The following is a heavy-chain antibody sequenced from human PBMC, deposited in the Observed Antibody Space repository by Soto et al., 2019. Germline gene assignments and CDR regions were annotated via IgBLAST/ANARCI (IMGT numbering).Heavy chain of an antibody. Sequence: EVQLVESGGGLVKPGGSLRLSCAASGFTFSTYTLNWVRQAPGKGLEWVSSMSSSSAYIYYAASVRGRFTISRDYAKNSLYLQMNTLRAEDTAVYYCARDLYGDYAPSYNMDVWGQGTTVTVSS. CDR1: GFTFSTYT. V-gene: IGHV3-21*01. D-gene: IGHD4-17*01. CDR3: ARDLYGDYAPSYNMDV. CDR2: MSSSSAYI. J-gene: IGHJ6*02.